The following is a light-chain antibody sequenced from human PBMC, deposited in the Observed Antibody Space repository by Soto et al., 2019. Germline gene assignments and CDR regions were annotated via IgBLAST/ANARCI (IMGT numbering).Light chain of an antibody. V-gene: IGLV2-14*03. Sequence: QSALAQPASVSGSLGQSTSISCTGGSTDVGFYNFVSWYQQLPGKAPRIIIFDVSNRPSGVSARFSGSKSGNTASLTISGLQADDEGDYYCSSYTTGTNLVFGGGTKLTVL. CDR3: SSYTTGTNLV. CDR2: DVS. J-gene: IGLJ2*01. CDR1: STDVGFYNF.